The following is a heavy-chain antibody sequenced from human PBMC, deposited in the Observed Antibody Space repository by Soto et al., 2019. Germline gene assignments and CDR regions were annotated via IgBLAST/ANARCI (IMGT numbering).Heavy chain of an antibody. V-gene: IGHV3-48*02. CDR1: GFTFSSYS. CDR2: ISSSSSTI. CDR3: ARDLKIVELNWFDP. D-gene: IGHD3-22*01. Sequence: PGGSLRLSCAASGFTFSSYSMNWVRQAPGKGLEWVSYISSSSSTIYYADSVKGRFTTSRDNAKNSLYLQMNSLRDEDTAVYYCARDLKIVELNWFDPWGQGTLVTVSS. J-gene: IGHJ5*02.